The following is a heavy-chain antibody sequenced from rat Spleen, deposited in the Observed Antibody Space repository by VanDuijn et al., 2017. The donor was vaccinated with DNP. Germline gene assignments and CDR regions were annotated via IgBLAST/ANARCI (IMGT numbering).Heavy chain of an antibody. V-gene: IGHV3-3*01. J-gene: IGHJ1*01. CDR2: INNVGSA. CDR1: GYTITSSYR. Sequence: QLQESGPGLVKPSQSLSLTCSVTGYTITSSYRWNWIRKFPGNKLEWMGYINNVGSATYNPSFKSRISITRDTSKNQFFLQVNSVTAEDTATYYCARRRLPYWYFDFWGPGTMVTVSS. CDR3: ARRRLPYWYFDF. D-gene: IGHD1-4*01.